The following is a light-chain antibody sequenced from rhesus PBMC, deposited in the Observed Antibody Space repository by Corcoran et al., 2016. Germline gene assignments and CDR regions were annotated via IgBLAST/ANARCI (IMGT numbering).Light chain of an antibody. Sequence: DIQMTQSPSSLSASVGDRVTITCRASQGISSYLAWYQQKPGKAPKLLIYAASTLQSGVPSRFRGSGSGTEFTLTISSLQPEDFATYYCQQHNSYPFTFGPGTKLDIK. CDR3: QQHNSYPFT. V-gene: IGKV1-25*01. CDR2: AAS. J-gene: IGKJ3*01. CDR1: QGISSY.